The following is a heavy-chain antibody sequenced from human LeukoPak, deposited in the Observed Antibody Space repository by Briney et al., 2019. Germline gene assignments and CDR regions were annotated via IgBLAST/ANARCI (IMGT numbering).Heavy chain of an antibody. V-gene: IGHV3-30*14. CDR3: ARSGAGRDLEWLPHYFDY. D-gene: IGHD3-3*01. CDR1: GFTFSSYA. Sequence: PGGSLRLSCAASGFTFSSYAMHWVRQAPGKGLEWVAVISYDGSNKYYADSVKGRFTISRDNSKNTLYLQVGSLRTEDMAVYYCARSGAGRDLEWLPHYFDYWGQGTLVTVSS. CDR2: ISYDGSNK. J-gene: IGHJ4*02.